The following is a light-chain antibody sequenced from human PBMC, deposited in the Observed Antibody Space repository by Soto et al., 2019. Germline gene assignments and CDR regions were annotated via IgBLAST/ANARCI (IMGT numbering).Light chain of an antibody. V-gene: IGLV1-44*01. Sequence: QSVLTQPPSASGTPGQRVTISCSGSASSIGTNTVNWYRQLPGTAPKLLIYRNNQRPSGVPDRFSGSKSGTSGSLAISGLQSEDEAEYYCAAWDGSLNNVLFGGGTKLTVL. CDR3: AAWDGSLNNVL. CDR1: ASSIGTNT. J-gene: IGLJ2*01. CDR2: RNN.